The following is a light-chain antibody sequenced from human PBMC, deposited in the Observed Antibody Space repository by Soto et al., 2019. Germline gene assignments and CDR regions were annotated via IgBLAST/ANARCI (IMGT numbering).Light chain of an antibody. J-gene: IGKJ4*01. CDR1: QGIKSW. Sequence: DIQMTQSPSFVSASVGDRVTITCRASQGIKSWLAWYQHKPGKAPKVLIFAASILQSGVPSRFSGSGSGTDFTLTISNLQPEDFATYFCQQVNSFPLTFGGGTKVEI. CDR3: QQVNSFPLT. V-gene: IGKV1-12*01. CDR2: AAS.